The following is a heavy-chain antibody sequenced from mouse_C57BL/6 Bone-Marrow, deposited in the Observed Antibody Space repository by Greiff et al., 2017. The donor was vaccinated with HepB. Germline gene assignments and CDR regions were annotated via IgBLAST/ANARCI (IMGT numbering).Heavy chain of an antibody. CDR1: GYTFTSYW. Sequence: QVQLQQPGAELVMPGASVKLSCKASGYTFTSYWMHWVKQRPGQGLEWIGEIDPSDSYTNYNQKFKGKATLTVDKSSSTAYMLLSSLSSEDSADYCGARSRGFACGYWGQGTLVTVSA. D-gene: IGHD3-1*01. CDR3: ARSRGFACGY. J-gene: IGHJ3*02. CDR2: IDPSDSYT. V-gene: IGHV1-69*01.